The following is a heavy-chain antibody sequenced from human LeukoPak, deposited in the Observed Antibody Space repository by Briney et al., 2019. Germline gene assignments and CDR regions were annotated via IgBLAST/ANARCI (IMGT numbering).Heavy chain of an antibody. J-gene: IGHJ3*02. D-gene: IGHD3-3*01. CDR2: IVVGSVNT. V-gene: IGHV1-58*01. Sequence: GASVKVSCKASGFTFSSSAVQWVRQARGQRLEWIGWIVVGSVNTNYAQKFQERVTITRDMSTSTAYMELSSLRSEDTAVYYCAASPGMVGAFDIFVHGPVVTGCS. CDR1: GFTFSSSA. CDR3: AASPGMVGAFDI.